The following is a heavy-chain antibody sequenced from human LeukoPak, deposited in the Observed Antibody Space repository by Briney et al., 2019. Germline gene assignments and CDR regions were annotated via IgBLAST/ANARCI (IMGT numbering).Heavy chain of an antibody. D-gene: IGHD1-1*01. CDR1: GGSISSYY. CDR3: ARDGRREELDY. Sequence: SETLSLTCTVSGGSISSYYWTWIRQPPGKGLEWIGYIYYSGSTNYNPSLKSRVTISVDTSKNQFSLKLSSVTAADTAVYYCARDGRREELDYWGQGTLVTVSS. J-gene: IGHJ4*02. V-gene: IGHV4-59*12. CDR2: IYYSGST.